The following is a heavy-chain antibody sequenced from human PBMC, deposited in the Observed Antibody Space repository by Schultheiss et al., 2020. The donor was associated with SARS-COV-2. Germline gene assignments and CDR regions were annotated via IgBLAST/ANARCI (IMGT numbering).Heavy chain of an antibody. CDR2: IYYSGST. Sequence: SETLSLTCTVSGGSISSSSYYWGWIRQPPGKGLKWIGSIYYSGSTNYNPSLKSRVTISVDTSKNQFSLKLSSVTAADTAVYYCARVFYYGSGSYYNVNYYGMDVWGQGTTVTVSS. V-gene: IGHV4-39*07. J-gene: IGHJ6*02. CDR1: GGSISSSSYY. D-gene: IGHD3-10*01. CDR3: ARVFYYGSGSYYNVNYYGMDV.